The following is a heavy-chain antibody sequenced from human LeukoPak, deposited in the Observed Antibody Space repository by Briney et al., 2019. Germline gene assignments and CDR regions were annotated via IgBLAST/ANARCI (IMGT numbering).Heavy chain of an antibody. CDR3: TRLDYGALYYYGMDV. J-gene: IGHJ6*02. V-gene: IGHV3-48*04. D-gene: IGHD4-17*01. Sequence: GGSLRLSCAASGFMFSTYAMNWVRQAPGKGLEWVSYISSSGSTIYYADSVKGRFTISRDNAKNSLYLQMNSLKTEDTAVYYCTRLDYGALYYYGMDVWGQGTTVTVSS. CDR1: GFMFSTYA. CDR2: ISSSGSTI.